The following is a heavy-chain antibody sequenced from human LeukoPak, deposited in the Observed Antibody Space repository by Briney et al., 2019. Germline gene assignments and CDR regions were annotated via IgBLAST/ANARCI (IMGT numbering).Heavy chain of an antibody. V-gene: IGHV3-74*01. CDR3: ARAGVGYSDFYYYGMDV. D-gene: IGHD6-13*01. CDR2: INSDGSST. Sequence: GGSLRLSCAASGFTFCSYWMHWVRQAPGKGLVWVSRINSDGSSTSYADSVKGRFTISRDNAKNTLYLQMNSLRAEDTAVYYCARAGVGYSDFYYYGMDVWGQGTTVTVSS. J-gene: IGHJ6*02. CDR1: GFTFCSYW.